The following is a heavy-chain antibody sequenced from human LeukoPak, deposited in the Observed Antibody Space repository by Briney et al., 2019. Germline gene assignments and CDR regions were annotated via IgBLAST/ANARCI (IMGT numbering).Heavy chain of an antibody. J-gene: IGHJ1*01. CDR1: GGSISSYY. D-gene: IGHD6-13*01. CDR3: ASRYPDIAAAGTRYFQH. Sequence: SEALSLTCTVSGGSISSYYWSWIRQPPGKGLEWIGEINHSGSTNYNPSLKSRVTVSVDTSKNQFSLKLSSVTAADTAVYYCASRYPDIAAAGTRYFQHWGQGTLVTVSS. V-gene: IGHV4-34*01. CDR2: INHSGST.